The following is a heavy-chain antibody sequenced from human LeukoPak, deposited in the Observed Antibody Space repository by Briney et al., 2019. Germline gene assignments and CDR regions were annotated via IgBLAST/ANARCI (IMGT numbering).Heavy chain of an antibody. Sequence: GGSLRLSCAASGFTFSSYWMSWVRQAPGKGLEWVANIKQDGSEKYYVDSVKGRFTISRDNAKNSLYLQMNSLRAEDTAVYYCARLVHTGYSSSWYLKGYYCDSRGSYYFDYWGQGTLVTVSS. CDR1: GFTFSSYW. V-gene: IGHV3-7*01. CDR3: ARLVHTGYSSSWYLKGYYCDSRGSYYFDY. J-gene: IGHJ4*02. D-gene: IGHD6-13*01. CDR2: IKQDGSEK.